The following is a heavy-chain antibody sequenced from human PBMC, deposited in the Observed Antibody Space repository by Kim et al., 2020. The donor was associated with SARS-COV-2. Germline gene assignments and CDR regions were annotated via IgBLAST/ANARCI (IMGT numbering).Heavy chain of an antibody. V-gene: IGHV1-18*04. D-gene: IGHD3-9*01. CDR3: ARDPTPPYYDILTGYYRGEYYFDY. Sequence: ASVKVSCKASGYTFTSYGISWVRQAPGQGLEWMGWISAYNGNTNYAQKLQGRVTMTTDTSTSTAYMELRSLRSDDTAVYYCARDPTPPYYDILTGYYRGEYYFDYWGQGTLVTVSS. CDR2: ISAYNGNT. J-gene: IGHJ4*02. CDR1: GYTFTSYG.